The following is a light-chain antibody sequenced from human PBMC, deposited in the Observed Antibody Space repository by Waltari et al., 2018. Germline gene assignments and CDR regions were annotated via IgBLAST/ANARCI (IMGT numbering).Light chain of an antibody. V-gene: IGLV2-23*02. CDR2: EVG. J-gene: IGLJ2*01. CDR3: GSYAGSNTRV. CDR1: TSDVGFYDR. Sequence: QSALTQPASVSGSPGQSLTIACTGSTSDVGFYDRVSWYQHHPGKAPKLLIYEVGKRPSGVSNHFSCTKSGNTASLTISGLQAEDEADYFCGSYAGSNTRVFGGGTKLTVL.